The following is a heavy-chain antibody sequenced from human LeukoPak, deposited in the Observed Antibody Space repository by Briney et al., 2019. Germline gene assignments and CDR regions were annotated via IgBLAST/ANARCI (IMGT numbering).Heavy chain of an antibody. J-gene: IGHJ3*02. CDR3: AKGKLGRTIFGDAFDI. D-gene: IGHD3-3*01. CDR1: GGSISSYY. V-gene: IGHV4-59*08. Sequence: SETLSLTCTVSGGSISSYYWSWIRQSPGKGLEWIGYIYHRGSTNYNPSLKSRVNISVDTSKNQFSLNLNSVTAADTAVYYCAKGKLGRTIFGDAFDIWGQGTMVTVSS. CDR2: IYHRGST.